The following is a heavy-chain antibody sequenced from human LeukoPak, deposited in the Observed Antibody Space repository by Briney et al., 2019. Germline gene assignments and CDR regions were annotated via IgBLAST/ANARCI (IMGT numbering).Heavy chain of an antibody. J-gene: IGHJ4*02. CDR1: GYTFTGYY. CDR2: ISAYNGNT. CDR3: AGAFSGYDGFDY. V-gene: IGHV1-18*04. D-gene: IGHD5-12*01. Sequence: TSVKVSCKASGYTFTGYYMHWVRQAPGQGLEWMGWISAYNGNTNYAQKLQGRVTMTTDTSTSTAYMELRSLRSDDTAVYYCAGAFSGYDGFDYWGQGTLVTVSS.